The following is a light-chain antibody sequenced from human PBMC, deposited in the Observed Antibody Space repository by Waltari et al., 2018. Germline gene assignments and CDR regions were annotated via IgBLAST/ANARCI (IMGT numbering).Light chain of an antibody. Sequence: QLVLTQSPSASASLGASVRLTCTLSSGHSSNIIAWHQQQPEKGPRYLMKVNSDGSHSKGDGFPHRFAGSGSGAERDLTISSVQSEDEADYYCQTGGHGTWVFGGGTKLTVL. CDR1: SGHSSNI. V-gene: IGLV4-69*02. J-gene: IGLJ3*02. CDR2: VNSDGSH. CDR3: QTGGHGTWV.